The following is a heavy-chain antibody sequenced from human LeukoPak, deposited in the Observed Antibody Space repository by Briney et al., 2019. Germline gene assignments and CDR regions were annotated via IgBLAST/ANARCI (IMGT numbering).Heavy chain of an antibody. J-gene: IGHJ6*02. D-gene: IGHD3-10*01. Sequence: SETLSLTCTVSGGSINNYYWSWIRQPPGKGLEWIGYIYYSGSTNYNPSLKSRVTISVDTSKNQFSLKLKSVTAADTAVYYCARDRITMVRGALRYYGMDVWGQGTTVTVSS. CDR3: ARDRITMVRGALRYYGMDV. CDR1: GGSINNYY. CDR2: IYYSGST. V-gene: IGHV4-59*01.